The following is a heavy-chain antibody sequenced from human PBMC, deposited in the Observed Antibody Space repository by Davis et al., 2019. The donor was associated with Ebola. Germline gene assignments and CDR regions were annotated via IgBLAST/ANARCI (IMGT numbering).Heavy chain of an antibody. Sequence: PGGSLRLSCAASGFTFSTYWMHWVRQTPDKGLEWVARVSDDGKRQKYADSIKGRFTISRDNAKNSLYLQMNSLRAEDTAVYYCARGAVATTLDYWGQGTLVTVSS. D-gene: IGHD5-12*01. J-gene: IGHJ4*02. CDR1: GFTFSTYW. CDR3: ARGAVATTLDY. CDR2: VSDDGKRQ. V-gene: IGHV3-30*03.